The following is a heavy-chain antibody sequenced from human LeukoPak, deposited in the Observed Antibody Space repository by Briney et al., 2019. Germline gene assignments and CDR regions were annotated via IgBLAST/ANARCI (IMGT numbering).Heavy chain of an antibody. D-gene: IGHD1-7*01. CDR2: INHSGST. CDR1: GGSFSGYY. J-gene: IGHJ2*01. CDR3: ARHLDLNWYFDL. Sequence: TSETLSLTCAVYGGSFSGYYWSWIRQPPGKGLEWIGEINHSGSTNYNPSLKSRVTISVDTSKNQFSLKLSSVTAADTAVYYCARHLDLNWYFDLWGRGTLVTVSS. V-gene: IGHV4-34*01.